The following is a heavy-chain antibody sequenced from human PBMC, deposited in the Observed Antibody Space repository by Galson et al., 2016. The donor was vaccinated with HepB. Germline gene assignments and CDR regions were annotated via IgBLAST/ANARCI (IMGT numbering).Heavy chain of an antibody. CDR1: GYSFTSFA. J-gene: IGHJ4*02. CDR3: ARGGPYVPNDY. V-gene: IGHV1-18*01. Sequence: SVKVSCKASGYSFTSFAISWVRQAPGQGLEWMGWISAYNGNTNYSQKLQGRVTMTTDTSTSTAYMELRSLRSDDTAVYYCARGGPYVPNDYWGQGTLVTVSS. D-gene: IGHD3-16*01. CDR2: ISAYNGNT.